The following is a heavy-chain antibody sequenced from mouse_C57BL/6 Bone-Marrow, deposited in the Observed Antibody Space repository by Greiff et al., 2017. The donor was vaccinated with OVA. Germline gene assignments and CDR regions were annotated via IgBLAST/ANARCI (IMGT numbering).Heavy chain of an antibody. CDR1: GFTFTDYY. Sequence: VQLKQSGPVLVKPGPSVKISCKASGFTFTDYYMHWVKQSPGKSLEWIGLVYPYNGGTSYNQKFKGKATLTVDTSSSTAYMELNSLTSEDSAVYYCARESFGCYCSSLFDYWGQGTTLTVSS. CDR2: VYPYNGGT. V-gene: IGHV1-36*01. D-gene: IGHD1-1*01. CDR3: ARESFGCYCSSLFDY. J-gene: IGHJ2*01.